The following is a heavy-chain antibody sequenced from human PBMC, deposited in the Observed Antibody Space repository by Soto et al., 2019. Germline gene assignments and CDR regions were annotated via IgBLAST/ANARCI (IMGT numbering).Heavy chain of an antibody. J-gene: IGHJ5*01. V-gene: IGHV4-31*03. CDR1: GGSISSGGYS. D-gene: IGHD6-6*01. CDR2: IYYSGST. CDR3: AREEAVRLERRFDS. Sequence: PSETLSLTCTVSGGSISSGGYSWNWIRQHPGKGLEWIGYIYYSGSTYYNPSLKSRLTISIDTSENLFSLKLSSVTAADTAAYFCAREEAVRLERRFDSWGQGTLVTVPQ.